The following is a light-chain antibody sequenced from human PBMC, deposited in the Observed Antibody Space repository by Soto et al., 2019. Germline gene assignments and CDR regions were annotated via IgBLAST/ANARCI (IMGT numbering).Light chain of an antibody. Sequence: DIQMTQSPSTLSASVGDRVTITCRASQSISFWLAWYQQKPGKAPKLLIYDASSLESGVPSRFSGSGSGTEFTLTISSLQPEDFATYYCQQYKSYSPLTFGGGTKVEIK. V-gene: IGKV1-5*01. J-gene: IGKJ4*01. CDR2: DAS. CDR3: QQYKSYSPLT. CDR1: QSISFW.